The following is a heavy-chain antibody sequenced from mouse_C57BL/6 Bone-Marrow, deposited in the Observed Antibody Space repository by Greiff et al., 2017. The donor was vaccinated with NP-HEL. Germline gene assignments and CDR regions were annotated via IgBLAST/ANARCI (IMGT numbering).Heavy chain of an antibody. J-gene: IGHJ1*03. V-gene: IGHV1-64*01. Sequence: VQLQQPGAELVKPGASVKLSCKASGYTFTSYWMHWVKQRPGQGLEWIGMIHPNSGSTNYNEKFKSKATLTVDKSSSTAYMQLSSLTSEDSAVYYCADGNYVGYWYFDVWGTGTTVTVSS. D-gene: IGHD2-1*01. CDR1: GYTFTSYW. CDR3: ADGNYVGYWYFDV. CDR2: IHPNSGST.